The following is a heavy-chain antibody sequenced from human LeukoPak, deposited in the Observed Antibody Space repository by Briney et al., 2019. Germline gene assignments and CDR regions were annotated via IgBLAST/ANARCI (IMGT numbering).Heavy chain of an antibody. CDR3: ARRSECSGGSCYLGPVGY. CDR1: GCRFTSYW. Sequence: GESLEISCQGSGCRFTSYWIGWVRQMPGKGLEWMGIIYPGDSDTRYSPSFQGQVTISADKSISTAYLQWSSLKASDTAMYYCARRSECSGGSCYLGPVGYWGQGTLVTVSS. V-gene: IGHV5-51*01. J-gene: IGHJ4*02. CDR2: IYPGDSDT. D-gene: IGHD2-15*01.